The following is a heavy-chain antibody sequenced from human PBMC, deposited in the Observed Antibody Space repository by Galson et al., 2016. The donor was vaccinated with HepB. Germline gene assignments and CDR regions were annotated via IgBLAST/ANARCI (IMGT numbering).Heavy chain of an antibody. CDR1: VGSITNAY. D-gene: IGHD2-8*01. CDR2: IYFLGNT. CDR3: ARGPSERPGLYFFDF. J-gene: IGHJ2*01. V-gene: IGHV4-59*01. Sequence: SETLSLTCSVSVGSITNAYWSWIRQTPGKDLEWIGYIYFLGNTDYNPSLKSRVTMSVDRTKNQISLHLTSVTTADTAVYYCARGPSERPGLYFFDFWGRGTLVTVSS.